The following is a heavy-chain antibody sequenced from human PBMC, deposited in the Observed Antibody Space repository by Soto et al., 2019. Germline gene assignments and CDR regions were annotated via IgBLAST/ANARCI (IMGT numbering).Heavy chain of an antibody. CDR2: IYSGGST. V-gene: IGHV3-53*01. CDR1: GFSVTPNY. Sequence: EVQVVESGGGLIQPGGSLRLSCEVSGFSVTPNYMSWVRQAPGKGLEWGSVIYSGGSTYYIDSVKGRFSISRDISKNTLYLQMNSLRAEDTAVHYCHGYGYWGQGTLVTVSS. J-gene: IGHJ4*02. D-gene: IGHD5-12*01. CDR3: HGYGY.